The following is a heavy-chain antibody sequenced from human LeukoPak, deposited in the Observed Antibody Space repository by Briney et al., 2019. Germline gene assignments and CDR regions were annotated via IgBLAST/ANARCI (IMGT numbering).Heavy chain of an antibody. CDR2: ISGSGGST. CDR1: GFTFSSYA. V-gene: IGHV3-23*01. D-gene: IGHD3-3*01. Sequence: GGSLRLSCAASGFTFSSYAMSWVRQAPGKGLEWVSAISGSGGSTYYADSVKGRFTISRDNSKNTLYLQMNSLRSEDTAVYYCARDALDFWSGYHDYWGQGTLVTVSP. CDR3: ARDALDFWSGYHDY. J-gene: IGHJ4*02.